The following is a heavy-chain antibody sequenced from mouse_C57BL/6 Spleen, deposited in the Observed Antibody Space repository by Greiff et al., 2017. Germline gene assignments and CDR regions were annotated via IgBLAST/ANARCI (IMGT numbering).Heavy chain of an antibody. V-gene: IGHV1-39*01. J-gene: IGHJ1*03. CDR3: ARAAYTSNPWYFDV. CDR1: GYSFTDYN. D-gene: IGHD2-5*01. Sequence: VQLQQSGPELVKPGASVKISCKASGYSFTDYNMNWVKQSNGKSLEWIGVINPNYGNTSYNQKFKGKATLTVDQSSSTAYMQLNRLTSEYSAVXYCARAAYTSNPWYFDVWGTGTTVTVSS. CDR2: INPNYGNT.